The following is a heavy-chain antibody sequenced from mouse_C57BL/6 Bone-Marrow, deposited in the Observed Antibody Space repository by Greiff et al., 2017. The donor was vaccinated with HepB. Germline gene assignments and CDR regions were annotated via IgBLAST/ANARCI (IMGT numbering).Heavy chain of an antibody. CDR2: IYPRSGNT. V-gene: IGHV1-81*01. Sequence: LVESGAELARPGASVKLSCKASGYTFTSYGISWVKQRTGQGLEWIGEIYPRSGNTYYNEKFKGKATLTADKSSSTAYMELRSLTSEDSAVYFCARLEGNGYYEEYFDVWGTGTTVTVSS. J-gene: IGHJ1*03. D-gene: IGHD2-3*01. CDR1: GYTFTSYG. CDR3: ARLEGNGYYEEYFDV.